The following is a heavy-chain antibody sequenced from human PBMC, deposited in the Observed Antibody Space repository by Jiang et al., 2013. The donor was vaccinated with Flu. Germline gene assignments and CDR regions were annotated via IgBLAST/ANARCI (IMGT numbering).Heavy chain of an antibody. J-gene: IGHJ6*02. V-gene: IGHV1-2*02. D-gene: IGHD5-24*01. CDR3: ARDWERWVGAEDYGMDF. Sequence: EVKKPGASVKVSCKASGYTFRNYHMHWIRQAPGQGLELVGRINPHSGDTNYVQKFQGRVTMARDTSINTVHMELFNLTPDDTAVYFCARDWERWVGAEDYGMDFWGQGTTVIVSS. CDR1: GYTFRNYH. CDR2: INPHSGDT.